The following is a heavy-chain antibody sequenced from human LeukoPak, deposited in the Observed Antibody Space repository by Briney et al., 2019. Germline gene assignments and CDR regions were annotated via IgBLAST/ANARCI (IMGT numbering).Heavy chain of an antibody. CDR1: GYTFTSYG. CDR2: ISAYNGNT. V-gene: IGHV1-18*01. CDR3: ARGSAMAQKQLVRHFDS. Sequence: GASVKVSCTASGYTFTSYGISWVRQAPGQGLEWMGWISAYNGNTKYAQKLQDRVTMTTDTSTTTAYMEVRSLTSDDTAVYYCARGSAMAQKQLVRHFDSWGQGTLVIVSS. J-gene: IGHJ4*02. D-gene: IGHD6-6*01.